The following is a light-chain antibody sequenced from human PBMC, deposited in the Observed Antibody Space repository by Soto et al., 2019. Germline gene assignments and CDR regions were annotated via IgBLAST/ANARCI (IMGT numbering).Light chain of an antibody. Sequence: QSALTQPASVSGSPGQSITISCTGISSDVASYNLVSWYQQHPGKAPKVVIYEGSKRPSGVSNRFSGSRPGNTASLQISGLQADDEACYYCSSYGGRRTHVVLGGGTKLTVL. J-gene: IGLJ2*01. CDR3: SSYGGRRTHVV. CDR1: SSDVASYNL. V-gene: IGLV2-23*01. CDR2: EGS.